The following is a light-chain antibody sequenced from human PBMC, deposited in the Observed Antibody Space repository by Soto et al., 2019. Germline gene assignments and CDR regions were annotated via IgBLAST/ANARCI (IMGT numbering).Light chain of an antibody. CDR3: QQSDSTPHT. Sequence: DIQMTQSPSSLSASVGDRVTISCRASQTITRYLHWYRQKPGKAPELLIHTVSTLQSGVPSRFSGSGSGTDFTLTISCLRPEDSATYYCQQSDSTPHTFGQGTKVQIK. CDR1: QTITRY. V-gene: IGKV1-39*01. CDR2: TVS. J-gene: IGKJ1*01.